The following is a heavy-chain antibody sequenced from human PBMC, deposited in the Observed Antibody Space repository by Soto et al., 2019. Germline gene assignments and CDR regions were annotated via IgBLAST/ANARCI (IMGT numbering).Heavy chain of an antibody. D-gene: IGHD2-15*01. CDR1: GYTFSGYY. CDR2: INPKSEGT. J-gene: IGHJ3*01. Sequence: ASVKVSCKASGYTFSGYYIQWVRQAPGQGLEWMGWINPKSEGTSFAQKFQGRLTRTSDTSINSAYMELSRLTSDDTAVYYCARPRESVGYCSGGSCYGLSVHAFDRWGQGTLVTVSS. CDR3: ARPRESVGYCSGGSCYGLSVHAFDR. V-gene: IGHV1-2*02.